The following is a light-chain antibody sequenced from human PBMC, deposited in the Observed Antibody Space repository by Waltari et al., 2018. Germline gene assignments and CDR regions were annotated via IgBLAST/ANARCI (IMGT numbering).Light chain of an antibody. CDR2: HAS. J-gene: IGKJ1*01. Sequence: VLTQSPGTLSLSLGERATLSCRASQSVIKYLAWYQQKPGRAPRLLIYHASTRATGIPDRFSGSGSGTDFSLTISRLEHEDFAVYYCQKYDSLPATFGQGTRVEIK. CDR3: QKYDSLPAT. V-gene: IGKV3-20*01. CDR1: QSVIKY.